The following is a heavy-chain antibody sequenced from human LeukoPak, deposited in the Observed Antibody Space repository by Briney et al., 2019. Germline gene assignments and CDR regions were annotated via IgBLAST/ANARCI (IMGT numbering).Heavy chain of an antibody. CDR3: TRDLEY. J-gene: IGHJ4*02. Sequence: GGSLRLSCSASGFTFAADTMNWLRQAPGKGPEWVSYIDYGGSVTHYADSVKGRFTISRDNAENSLYLQMNSLRVEDTAVYYCTRDLEYWSQGVQVTVSS. V-gene: IGHV3-48*01. CDR2: IDYGGSVT. CDR1: GFTFAADT.